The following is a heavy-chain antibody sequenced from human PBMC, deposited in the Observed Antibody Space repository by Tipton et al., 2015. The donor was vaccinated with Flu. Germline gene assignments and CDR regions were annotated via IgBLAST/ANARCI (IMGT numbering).Heavy chain of an antibody. V-gene: IGHV4-59*12. D-gene: IGHD2-21*01. CDR2: IYYSGST. Sequence: LRLSCTVSGGSISGYYWTWIRQPPGKGLEWIGYIYYSGSTNYNPSLKSRVTISVDTSKNQFSLKLSSVTAADTAVYYCARDYGGHIYYWGQGTLVTVSS. J-gene: IGHJ4*02. CDR3: ARDYGGHIYY. CDR1: GGSISGYY.